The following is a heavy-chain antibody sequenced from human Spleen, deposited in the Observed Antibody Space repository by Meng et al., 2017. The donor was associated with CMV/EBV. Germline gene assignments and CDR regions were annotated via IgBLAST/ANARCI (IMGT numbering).Heavy chain of an antibody. CDR3: ARCYGDFRGCYFDY. V-gene: IGHV3-30*02. Sequence: GGSLRLSCAASGFTFSDHGMHWVRQAPGKGLEWVAFIRYDGNDQYYADSVKGRFSISRDNSKNTLYLQMNSLRADDTAVYYCARCYGDFRGCYFDYWGQGTLVTVSS. J-gene: IGHJ4*02. D-gene: IGHD4-17*01. CDR1: GFTFSDHG. CDR2: IRYDGNDQ.